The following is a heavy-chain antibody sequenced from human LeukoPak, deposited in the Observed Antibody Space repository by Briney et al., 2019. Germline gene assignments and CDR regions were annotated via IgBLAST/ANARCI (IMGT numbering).Heavy chain of an antibody. V-gene: IGHV4-39*07. CDR2: IYYSGST. D-gene: IGHD6-19*01. CDR1: GGSISSSSYY. J-gene: IGHJ4*02. CDR3: ARDGGIAVGIDY. Sequence: SETLSLTCTVSGGSISSSSYYWGWIRQPPGKGMEWIGSIYYSGSTYYNPSLKSRVTISVDTSKNQFSLKLSSVTAADTAVYYCARDGGIAVGIDYLGQGTLVTVSS.